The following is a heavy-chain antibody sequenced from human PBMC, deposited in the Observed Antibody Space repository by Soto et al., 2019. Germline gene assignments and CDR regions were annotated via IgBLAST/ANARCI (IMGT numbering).Heavy chain of an antibody. Sequence: EVQLVESGGGLVQPGGSLRLSCAASGFTISTYWMHWVRQAPGKGLVWVSHINSDGSSTSYADSVKGRFTISRDNAKNTMHLQVNRLRAEDTGGYYRARGSRRDGYRADDGGQGALVTVSS. V-gene: IGHV3-74*01. CDR2: INSDGSST. D-gene: IGHD5-12*01. J-gene: IGHJ4*02. CDR1: GFTISTYW. CDR3: ARGSRRDGYRADD.